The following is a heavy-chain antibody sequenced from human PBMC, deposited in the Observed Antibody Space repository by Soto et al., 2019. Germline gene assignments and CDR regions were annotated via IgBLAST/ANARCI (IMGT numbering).Heavy chain of an antibody. CDR2: ISYDGSNK. J-gene: IGHJ6*02. CDR3: ARDRGPIFGVVIYYYYGMDV. CDR1: GFTFSSYA. V-gene: IGHV3-30-3*01. Sequence: GGSLRLSCAASGFTFSSYAMHWVRQAPGKGLKWVAVISYDGSNKYYADSVKGRFTISRDNSKNTLYLQMNSLRAEDTAVYYCARDRGPIFGVVIYYYYGMDVWGQGTTVTVSS. D-gene: IGHD3-3*01.